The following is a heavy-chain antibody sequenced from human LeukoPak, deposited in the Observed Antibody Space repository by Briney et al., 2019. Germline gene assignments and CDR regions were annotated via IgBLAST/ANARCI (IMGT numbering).Heavy chain of an antibody. CDR1: GFTFSSYE. D-gene: IGHD1-26*01. J-gene: IGHJ4*02. CDR3: ASWGEGALDN. CDR2: ISSSGSTI. Sequence: GGALRLSCAASGFTFSSYEMNWVRPAPGKGLEWVSYISSSGSTIYYADSVKGRFTISRDNAKKSLYLQMNSLRVEDRGVYYCASWGEGALDNWGQGTLVTVSS. V-gene: IGHV3-48*03.